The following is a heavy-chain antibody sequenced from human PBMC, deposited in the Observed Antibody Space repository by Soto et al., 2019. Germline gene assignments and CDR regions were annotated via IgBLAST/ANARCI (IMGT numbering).Heavy chain of an antibody. Sequence: QVQLHDSGPGLVKPSETLSLTCTVSGGSIRSYYWSWIRQPPGKGLEWIGYIYSSGTTNYNPSLKTRVTISVDPSNNQFALMLGSVTAADAAVYYCARAKAPLYSSSWYWFAPWGQGTLVTFSS. CDR3: ARAKAPLYSSSWYWFAP. J-gene: IGHJ5*02. CDR2: IYSSGTT. CDR1: GGSIRSYY. V-gene: IGHV4-4*08. D-gene: IGHD6-13*01.